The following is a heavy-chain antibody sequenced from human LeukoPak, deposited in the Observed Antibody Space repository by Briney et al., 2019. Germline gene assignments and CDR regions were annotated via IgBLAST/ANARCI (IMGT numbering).Heavy chain of an antibody. CDR2: ISSSSSYI. J-gene: IGHJ3*02. Sequence: GGSLRLSCAASGFTFSSYSMNWVRQAPGKGLEWVSSISSSSSYIYYADSVKGRFTISRDNAKNSLYLQMNSPRAEDTAVYYCARRDVVVVAATHDAFDIWGQGTMVTVSS. V-gene: IGHV3-21*01. CDR1: GFTFSSYS. CDR3: ARRDVVVVAATHDAFDI. D-gene: IGHD2-15*01.